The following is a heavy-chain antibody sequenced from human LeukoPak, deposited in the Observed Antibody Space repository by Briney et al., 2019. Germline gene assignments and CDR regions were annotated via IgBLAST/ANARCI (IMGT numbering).Heavy chain of an antibody. J-gene: IGHJ4*02. Sequence: GGSLRLSCAASRFPFNTFAMHWVRQAPGKGLEWVAVISSDGSNEKYGDSVKGRFTISRDNSKNTLYLQMNSLRAEDTAVYYCARGLFTGGTYFGFWGQGTLVTVSS. V-gene: IGHV3-30-3*01. CDR3: ARGLFTGGTYFGF. D-gene: IGHD1-26*01. CDR2: ISSDGSNE. CDR1: RFPFNTFA.